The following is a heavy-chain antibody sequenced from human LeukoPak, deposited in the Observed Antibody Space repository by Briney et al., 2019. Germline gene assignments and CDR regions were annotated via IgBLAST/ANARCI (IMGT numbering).Heavy chain of an antibody. D-gene: IGHD3-10*01. V-gene: IGHV3-30*18. J-gene: IGHJ4*02. CDR3: AKDWGNYFASGSSYLDY. Sequence: GGSLRLSCAASGFTFSTYGMHWVRQAPGKGLEWVATISHDGSNKNYGDSVKGRFTISRDNSRNTLYLQMNSLRPEDTAVYHCAKDWGNYFASGSSYLDYWGQGTLVTVSS. CDR1: GFTFSTYG. CDR2: ISHDGSNK.